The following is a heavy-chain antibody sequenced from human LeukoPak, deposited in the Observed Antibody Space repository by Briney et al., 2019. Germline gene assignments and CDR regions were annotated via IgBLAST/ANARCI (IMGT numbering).Heavy chain of an antibody. CDR3: ARHPDYYDSSGPSGGYY. Sequence: SETLSLTCTVSGGSISSGGYYWSWIRQPPGKGLEWIGYIYHSGSTYYNPSLKSRVTISVDRSKNQFSLKLSSVTAADTAVYYCARHPDYYDSSGPSGGYYWGQGTLVTVSS. J-gene: IGHJ4*02. CDR2: IYHSGST. D-gene: IGHD3-22*01. CDR1: GGSISSGGYY. V-gene: IGHV4-30-2*01.